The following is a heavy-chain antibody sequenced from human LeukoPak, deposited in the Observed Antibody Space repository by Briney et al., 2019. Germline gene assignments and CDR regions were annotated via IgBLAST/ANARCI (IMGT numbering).Heavy chain of an antibody. CDR1: GFTFSSYG. CDR3: AKDYYDSSGCLDY. J-gene: IGHJ4*02. V-gene: IGHV3-33*06. Sequence: PGGSLRLSCAASGFTFSSYGMHWVRQAPGKGLEWVAVIWYDGSNKYYADSVKGRFTISRDNSKNTLYLQMNSLRAEDTAVYYCAKDYYDSSGCLDYWGQGTLVTVSS. D-gene: IGHD3-22*01. CDR2: IWYDGSNK.